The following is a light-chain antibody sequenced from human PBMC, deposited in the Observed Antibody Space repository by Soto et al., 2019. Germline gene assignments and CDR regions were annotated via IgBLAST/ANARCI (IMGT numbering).Light chain of an antibody. J-gene: IGKJ1*01. CDR3: QHYNSYSEA. CDR2: KAS. V-gene: IGKV1-5*03. Sequence: DIQITQSPSTLSGSLRDRVTITCLASQTIGSWLALYQQKPGKAPKLLIYKASTLKSGVPSRFSGSGSGTEFTLTISSLQPDDFATYYCQHYNSYSEAFGQGTKVDI. CDR1: QTIGSW.